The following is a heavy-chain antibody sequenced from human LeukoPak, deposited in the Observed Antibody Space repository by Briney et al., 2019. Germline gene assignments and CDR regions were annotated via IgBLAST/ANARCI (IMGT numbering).Heavy chain of an antibody. CDR1: GGSISSSNYY. CDR2: IYYSGST. D-gene: IGHD2-2*01. V-gene: IGHV4-39*01. CDR3: ARLERNQLLPRGY. Sequence: PSETLSLTCTVSGGSISSSNYYWGWIRQPPGKGLEWIGSIYYSGSTYYNPSLKSRVTISVDTSKNQFSLKLSSVTAADTAVYYCARLERNQLLPRGYWGQGTLVTVSS. J-gene: IGHJ4*02.